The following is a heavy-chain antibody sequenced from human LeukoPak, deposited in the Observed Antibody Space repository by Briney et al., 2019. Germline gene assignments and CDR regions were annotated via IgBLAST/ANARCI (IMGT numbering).Heavy chain of an antibody. Sequence: GGSLRLSCSASGFTFSSYAMSWVRQAPGKGLEWVSAISGSGGSTYYADSVKGRFTISRDNSKNTLYLQMNSLRAEDTAVYYCAKDWTYGSGSYYDYWGQGTLVTVSS. CDR1: GFTFSSYA. J-gene: IGHJ4*02. V-gene: IGHV3-23*01. CDR3: AKDWTYGSGSYYDY. CDR2: ISGSGGST. D-gene: IGHD3-10*01.